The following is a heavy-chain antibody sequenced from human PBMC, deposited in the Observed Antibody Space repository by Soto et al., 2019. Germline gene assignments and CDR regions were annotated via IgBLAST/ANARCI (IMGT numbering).Heavy chain of an antibody. CDR2: IYYSGST. V-gene: IGHV4-59*01. Sequence: SETLSLTCTVSGGSISSYYWSWIRQPPGKELEWIGYIYYSGSTNYNPSLKSRVTISVDTSKNQFSLKLSSVTAADTAVYYCASIGGVVAATMGNYYYYGMDVWGQGTTVTVSS. CDR1: GGSISSYY. D-gene: IGHD2-15*01. CDR3: ASIGGVVAATMGNYYYYGMDV. J-gene: IGHJ6*02.